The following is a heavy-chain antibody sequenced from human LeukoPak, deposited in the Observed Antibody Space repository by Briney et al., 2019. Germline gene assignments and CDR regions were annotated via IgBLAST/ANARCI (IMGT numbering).Heavy chain of an antibody. D-gene: IGHD3-22*01. CDR2: INHSGST. CDR3: ARGEGGSSGYLDY. CDR1: GGSFSGYY. Sequence: SETLSLTCAVYGGSFSGYYWSWIRQPPGKGLEWIGEINHSGSTNYNPSLKSRVTISVDTSKNQFSLKLSSVTAADTAVYYCARGEGGSSGYLDYWGQGTLVTVSS. V-gene: IGHV4-34*01. J-gene: IGHJ4*02.